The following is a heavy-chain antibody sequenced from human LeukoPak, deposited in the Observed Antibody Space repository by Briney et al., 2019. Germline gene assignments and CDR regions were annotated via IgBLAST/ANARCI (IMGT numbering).Heavy chain of an antibody. CDR3: AKDLRSGNDY. V-gene: IGHV3-30*02. J-gene: IGHJ4*02. CDR2: IRYDGSNK. Sequence: GGSLRLSCAASGFIFSNFGMHWVRQAPGKGLDWVSFIRYDGSNKYYGDSVKGRFTISRGNSKNTLYLQMNSLRADDTAVYYCAKDLRSGNDYWGQGTPVTVSS. CDR1: GFIFSNFG.